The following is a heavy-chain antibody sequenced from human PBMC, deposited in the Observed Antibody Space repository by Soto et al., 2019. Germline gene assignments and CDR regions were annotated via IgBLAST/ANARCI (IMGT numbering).Heavy chain of an antibody. CDR3: ARLPYSGRYSDWYFDL. D-gene: IGHD1-26*01. Sequence: EVQLVESGGGLVQPGGSLRLSCAASGFTFSSYWMSWVRQAPGKGLEWVANIKQDGSEKYYVDFVEGRFTISRDNAKNSLYLQMNSLRVEDTAVYYCARLPYSGRYSDWYFDLWGRGTLVSVSS. V-gene: IGHV3-7*03. J-gene: IGHJ2*01. CDR1: GFTFSSYW. CDR2: IKQDGSEK.